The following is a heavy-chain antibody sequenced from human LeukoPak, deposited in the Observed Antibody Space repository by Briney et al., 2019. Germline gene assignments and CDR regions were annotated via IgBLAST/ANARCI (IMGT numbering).Heavy chain of an antibody. CDR3: ARGNWNYGWFDP. Sequence: PGGSLRLSWAASGFTFSSYGMHWVRQAPGKGLEWVAVIWYDGSNKYYADSVKGRFTISRDNSKNTLYLQMNSLRAEDTAVYYCARGNWNYGWFDPWGQGTLVTVSS. CDR1: GFTFSSYG. V-gene: IGHV3-33*01. CDR2: IWYDGSNK. J-gene: IGHJ5*02. D-gene: IGHD1-7*01.